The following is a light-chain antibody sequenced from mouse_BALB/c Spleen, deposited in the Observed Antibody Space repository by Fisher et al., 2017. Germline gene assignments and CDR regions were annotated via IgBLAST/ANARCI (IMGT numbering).Light chain of an antibody. J-gene: IGKJ4*01. CDR3: QQYSGYPFT. Sequence: IVMTQTTAIMSASPGEKVTMTCSASSSVSYMYWYQQKPGSSPRLWIYDTSNLVSGVPARFSGSRSGTSYSLTISSMEAEDAATYYCQQYSGYPFTFGSGTKLEIK. V-gene: IGKV4-55*01. CDR2: DTS. CDR1: SSVSY.